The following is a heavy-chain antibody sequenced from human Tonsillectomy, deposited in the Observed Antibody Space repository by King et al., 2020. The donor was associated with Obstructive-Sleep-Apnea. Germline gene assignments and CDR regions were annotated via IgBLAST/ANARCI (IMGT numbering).Heavy chain of an antibody. V-gene: IGHV3-11*01. CDR1: GFSFSDYY. D-gene: IGHD3-10*01. Sequence: VQLVESGGGLVKSGGSLRLSCAASGFSFSDYYMSWIRQAPGKGLEWVSYISRSSSTIYYADSVKGRFIISRDNAKNSLYLQMNSLRAEATAVYYCARGDVVRGVISDYWGQGTLVTVSS. J-gene: IGHJ4*02. CDR3: ARGDVVRGVISDY. CDR2: ISRSSSTI.